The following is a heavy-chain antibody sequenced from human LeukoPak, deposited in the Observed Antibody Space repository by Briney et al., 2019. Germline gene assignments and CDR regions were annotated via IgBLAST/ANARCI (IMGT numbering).Heavy chain of an antibody. J-gene: IGHJ4*02. V-gene: IGHV1-69*05. CDR2: IIPIFGTA. D-gene: IGHD5-24*01. CDR1: GGTFSSYA. Sequence: ASVRVSCKASGGTFSSYAISWVRQAPGQGLEWMGGIIPIFGTANYAQKFQGRVTITTDESTSTAYMELSSLRSEDTAVYYCASGDGYNSDYWGQGTLVTVSS. CDR3: ASGDGYNSDY.